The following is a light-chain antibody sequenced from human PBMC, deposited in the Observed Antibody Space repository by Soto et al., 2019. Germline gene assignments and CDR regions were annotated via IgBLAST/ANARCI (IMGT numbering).Light chain of an antibody. Sequence: EIVLTQSPATLSLSPGERATLSCRASQSVSSYLGWYQQKPGQAPRLLIYDASNRATGIPARFSGSGSGTDFTLTISSLEPEDFAVYYCQKRSNWLTFGGGTKVDIK. J-gene: IGKJ4*01. CDR2: DAS. V-gene: IGKV3-11*01. CDR3: QKRSNWLT. CDR1: QSVSSY.